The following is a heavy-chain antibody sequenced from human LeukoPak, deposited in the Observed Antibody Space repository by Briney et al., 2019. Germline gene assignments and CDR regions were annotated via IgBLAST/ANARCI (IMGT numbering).Heavy chain of an antibody. CDR2: ISYDGSNK. D-gene: IGHD6-19*01. CDR1: GFTFSSYG. CDR3: AKDEIKNSSGWNFDY. Sequence: GRSLRLSCAASGFTFSSYGMHWVRQAPGKGLEWVAVISYDGSNKYYADSVKGRFTISRDNSKNTLYLQMNSLRAEDTAVYYCAKDEIKNSSGWNFDYWGQGTLVTVSS. J-gene: IGHJ4*02. V-gene: IGHV3-30*18.